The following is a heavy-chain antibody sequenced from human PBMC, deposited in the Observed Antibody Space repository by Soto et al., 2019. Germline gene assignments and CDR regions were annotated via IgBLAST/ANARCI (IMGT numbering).Heavy chain of an antibody. CDR3: AKDGSTSLGYYYFGMDV. J-gene: IGHJ6*02. D-gene: IGHD3-16*01. V-gene: IGHV3-23*01. CDR1: GFTFSSYV. Sequence: EEQLLESGGGLVQPGGSLRLSCEASGFTFSSYVMTWVRQAPGKGLEWVSTIGGSAGNTYYADSVKGRFTTSRDNSKNTLYLQMNSLRAEDTAVYYCAKDGSTSLGYYYFGMDVWGQGTTVTVSS. CDR2: IGGSAGNT.